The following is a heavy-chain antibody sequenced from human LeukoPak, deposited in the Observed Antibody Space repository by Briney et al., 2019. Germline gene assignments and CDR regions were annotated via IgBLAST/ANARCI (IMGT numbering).Heavy chain of an antibody. CDR3: ARDFSSGLPFDY. D-gene: IGHD3-22*01. CDR2: IYADGRSI. J-gene: IGHJ4*02. Sequence: PGGSLRLSCAASGFIFSGNWMHWVRQAPGKRLEWVSRIYADGRSISYADSVRGRFTISRDNAKNTVYLQMNSLRAEDTAVYYCARDFSSGLPFDYWGQGTLVTVSS. CDR1: GFIFSGNW. V-gene: IGHV3-74*01.